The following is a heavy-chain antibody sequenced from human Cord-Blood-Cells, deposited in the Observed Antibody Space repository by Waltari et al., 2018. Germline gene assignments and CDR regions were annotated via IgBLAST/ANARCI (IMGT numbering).Heavy chain of an antibody. V-gene: IGHV1-69*09. D-gene: IGHD1-1*01. CDR1: GGTFSSYA. J-gene: IGHJ3*02. Sequence: QVQLVQSGAEVKKPGSSVKVSCKASGGTFSSYAISWVRQAPGQGLEWMGRINPCLGKGNYAKKVQGRVTITADKSTSTAYMELSSLRSEDTAVYYCAILPTGTPRGDAFDIWGQGTMVTVSS. CDR2: INPCLGKG. CDR3: AILPTGTPRGDAFDI.